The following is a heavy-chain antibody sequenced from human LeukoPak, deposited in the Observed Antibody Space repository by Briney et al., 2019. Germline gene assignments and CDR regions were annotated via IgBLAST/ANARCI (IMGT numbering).Heavy chain of an antibody. J-gene: IGHJ4*02. Sequence: PSETLSLTCTVSGGSISSGSYYWSWIRQPAGKGLEWIGRIYTSGSTNYNPSLKSRVTISVDTSKNQFSLKLSSVTAADTAVYYCARLEPSMVRGVIADYWGQGTLVTVSS. CDR3: ARLEPSMVRGVIADY. CDR2: IYTSGST. V-gene: IGHV4-61*02. CDR1: GGSISSGSYY. D-gene: IGHD3-10*01.